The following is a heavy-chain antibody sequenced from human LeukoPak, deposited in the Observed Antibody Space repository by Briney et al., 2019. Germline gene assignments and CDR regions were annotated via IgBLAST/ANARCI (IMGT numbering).Heavy chain of an antibody. Sequence: GRSLRLSCAASGFTFSSSAMHWVRQAPGKGLEWLAVFSRDGINTYYTDSVKGRFTISRNNSKNIFYLQMNSLRIEDTAIYYCATGKLDASGFDFMLPFWGQGTLVSVSS. J-gene: IGHJ4*02. CDR2: FSRDGINT. D-gene: IGHD5-12*01. CDR1: GFTFSSSA. CDR3: ATGKLDASGFDFMLPF. V-gene: IGHV3-30*10.